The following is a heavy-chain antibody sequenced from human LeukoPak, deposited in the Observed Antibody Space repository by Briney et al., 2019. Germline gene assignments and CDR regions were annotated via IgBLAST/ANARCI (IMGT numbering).Heavy chain of an antibody. V-gene: IGHV1-2*04. CDR1: GYTFTGYY. D-gene: IGHD3-16*02. Sequence: ASVKVSCKASGYTFTGYYMHWVRQAPGQGLEWMGWINPNSGGTNYAQKFQGWVTMTRDTSISTAYMELSRLRSDDTAVYYCARAPIIMITFGGVIVSDAFDIWGQGTMVTVSS. CDR2: INPNSGGT. J-gene: IGHJ3*02. CDR3: ARAPIIMITFGGVIVSDAFDI.